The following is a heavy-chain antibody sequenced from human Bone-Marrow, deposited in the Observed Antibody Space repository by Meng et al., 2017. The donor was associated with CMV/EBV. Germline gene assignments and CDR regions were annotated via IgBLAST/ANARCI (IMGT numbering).Heavy chain of an antibody. Sequence: SETLSLTCAVYGGSFSDYYWAWIRQPPEKGLEWIGEINHSGSTNHNPSLKSRVTISVDTSKRQFSLRLRSVTAADTALYYCARQHVTTLGARNSGMDVWGQGTTVTASS. D-gene: IGHD4-11*01. CDR2: INHSGST. CDR1: GGSFSDYY. V-gene: IGHV4-34*01. J-gene: IGHJ6*02. CDR3: ARQHVTTLGARNSGMDV.